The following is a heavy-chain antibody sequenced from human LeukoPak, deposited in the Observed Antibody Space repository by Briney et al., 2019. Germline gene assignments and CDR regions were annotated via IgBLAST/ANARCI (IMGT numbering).Heavy chain of an antibody. D-gene: IGHD5-24*01. V-gene: IGHV1-69*13. J-gene: IGHJ6*02. CDR1: GGTFSSYA. Sequence: SVKVSCKASGGTFSSYAISWVRQAPGQGLEWMGGIIPIFGTANYAQKFQGRVTITADESMSTAYMELSSLRSEDTAVYYCARVRKRGYNPGRIGYYYYGMDVWGQGTTVTVSS. CDR2: IIPIFGTA. CDR3: ARVRKRGYNPGRIGYYYYGMDV.